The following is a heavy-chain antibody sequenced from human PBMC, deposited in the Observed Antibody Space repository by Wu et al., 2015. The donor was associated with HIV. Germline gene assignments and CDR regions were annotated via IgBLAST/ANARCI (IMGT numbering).Heavy chain of an antibody. D-gene: IGHD3-3*01. CDR1: AGTFSGYG. CDR3: AREIFDNYGMDV. CDR2: IIPSFGPA. J-gene: IGHJ6*02. Sequence: QVQLVQSGAEVKKPGSSMKVSCKTSAGTFSGYGLSWVRQAPGQGLEWMGGIIPSFGPANYAQNFQGRVTITTDESMSIAYMELTSLRSEDTAVYYCAREIFDNYGMDVWGQGTTVTVSS. V-gene: IGHV1-69*01.